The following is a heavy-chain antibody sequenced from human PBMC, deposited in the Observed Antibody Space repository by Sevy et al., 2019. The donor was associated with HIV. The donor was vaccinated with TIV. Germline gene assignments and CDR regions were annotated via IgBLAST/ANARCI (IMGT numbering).Heavy chain of an antibody. CDR2: ISSSTSTI. V-gene: IGHV3-48*02. D-gene: IGHD3-22*01. CDR3: ARNSYYYDSSCYYFHYMDV. J-gene: IGHJ6*03. CDR1: GFTFSSYN. Sequence: GGSLRLSCAASGFTFSSYNMNWVRQAPGKGLEWVSYISSSTSTIYYADSVKGRFTISRDNARNSLYLQMNSLRDEDTAFYYCARNSYYYDSSCYYFHYMDVWGKGTTVTVSS.